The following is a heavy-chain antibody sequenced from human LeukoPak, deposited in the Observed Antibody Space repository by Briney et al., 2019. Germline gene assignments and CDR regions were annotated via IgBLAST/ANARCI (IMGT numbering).Heavy chain of an antibody. CDR3: ARAGPYSSSSFQH. V-gene: IGHV3-21*01. D-gene: IGHD6-13*01. J-gene: IGHJ1*01. CDR2: ISSSSSYI. CDR1: GFTFSSYS. Sequence: PGGSLRLSCAASGFTFSSYSMNWVRQAPGKGLEWVSSISSSSSYIYYADSVKGRFTISRDNAKNSLYLQMNSLRAEDTAVYYCARAGPYSSSSFQHWGQGTLVTVSS.